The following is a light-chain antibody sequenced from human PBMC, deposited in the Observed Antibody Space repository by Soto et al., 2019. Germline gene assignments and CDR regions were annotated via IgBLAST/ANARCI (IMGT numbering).Light chain of an antibody. CDR3: PQYKSYPWT. V-gene: IGKV1-5*01. Sequence: DIQMTQSPSTLSASVGDRVTITCRASQSISSWLAWYQQKPGKAPKLLIYDASSLESVVPSRFSGSGSGTEFTLNIISLQPDDFATYACPQYKSYPWTFGQGTQVEIK. J-gene: IGKJ1*01. CDR1: QSISSW. CDR2: DAS.